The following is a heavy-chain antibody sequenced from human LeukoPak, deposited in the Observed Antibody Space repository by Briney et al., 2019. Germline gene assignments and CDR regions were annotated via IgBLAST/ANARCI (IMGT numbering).Heavy chain of an antibody. D-gene: IGHD2-15*01. V-gene: IGHV1-2*02. J-gene: IGHJ3*02. CDR1: GYTFSNYS. CDR3: ARDLEQVVAATRGAFDI. CDR2: INPNSGVT. Sequence: ASVKVSCKTSGYTFSNYSITWVRQAPGQGLEWMGWINPNSGVTNYAQKFQGRVTMTRDTSISTAYMELSRLRSDDTAVYYCARDLEQVVAATRGAFDIWGQGTMVTVSS.